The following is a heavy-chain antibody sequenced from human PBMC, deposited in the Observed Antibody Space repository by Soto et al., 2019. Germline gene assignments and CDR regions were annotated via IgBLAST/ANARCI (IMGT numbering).Heavy chain of an antibody. CDR3: ARRGQYCGTSTCRFDP. V-gene: IGHV4-39*07. D-gene: IGHD2-21*01. CDR2: IYYSERTSYNSGST. J-gene: IGHJ5*02. Sequence: SETLSLTCTVSGDSMTSSSYYWGWIRQPPGKGLEWIGSIYYSERTSYNSGSTYYSPSLKSRVTISADKSISTTFLQWSSLKASDTAMYYCARRGQYCGTSTCRFDPWGQGTLVTVSS. CDR1: GDSMTSSSYY.